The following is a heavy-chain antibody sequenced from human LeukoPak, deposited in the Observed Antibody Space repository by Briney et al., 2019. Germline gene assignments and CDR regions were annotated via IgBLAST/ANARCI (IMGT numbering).Heavy chain of an antibody. Sequence: NPGGSLRLSCAASGFTFSDYYMSWIRQAPGKGLEWVSYISSSGSTIYYADSVKGRFTISRDNAKNSLYLQMSSLRAEDTAVYYCARETERDWFDPWGQGTLVTVSS. J-gene: IGHJ5*02. D-gene: IGHD1-1*01. V-gene: IGHV3-11*01. CDR2: ISSSGSTI. CDR1: GFTFSDYY. CDR3: ARETERDWFDP.